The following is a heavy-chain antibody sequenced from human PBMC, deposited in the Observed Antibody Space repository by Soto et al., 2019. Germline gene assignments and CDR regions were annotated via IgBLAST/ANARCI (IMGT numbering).Heavy chain of an antibody. CDR3: ARVNLGYCSGGSCYYFDY. D-gene: IGHD2-15*01. CDR1: GGTFSSYA. Sequence: QVQLVQSGAEVKKPGSSVKVSCKASGGTFSSYAISWVRQAPGQGLEWMGGIIPIFGTANYAQNFQGRVTITADESTSTAYMELGSLRSEDTAVYYCARVNLGYCSGGSCYYFDYWGQGTLVTVSS. J-gene: IGHJ4*02. V-gene: IGHV1-69*01. CDR2: IIPIFGTA.